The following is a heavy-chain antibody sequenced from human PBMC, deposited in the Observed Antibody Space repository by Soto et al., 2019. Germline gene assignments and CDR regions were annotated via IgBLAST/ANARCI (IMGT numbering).Heavy chain of an antibody. CDR1: GFTFGSYG. Sequence: GGSLRLSCAASGFTFGSYGMHWVRQAPGKGLEWVAVIWYDGSNKYYADSVKGRFTISRDNSKNTLYLQMNSLRAEDTAVYYCARDPAYYDFFPRLSDGTVPAYYMDVWGKGTTVTVSS. CDR2: IWYDGSNK. V-gene: IGHV3-33*01. D-gene: IGHD3-3*01. J-gene: IGHJ6*03. CDR3: ARDPAYYDFFPRLSDGTVPAYYMDV.